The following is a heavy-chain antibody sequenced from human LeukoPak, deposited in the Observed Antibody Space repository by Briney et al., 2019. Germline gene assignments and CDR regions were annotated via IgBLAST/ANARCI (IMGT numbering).Heavy chain of an antibody. V-gene: IGHV3-48*02. CDR3: ARGGSGSPYFDY. CDR2: ISGSSSTI. J-gene: IGHJ4*02. CDR1: GFTFSTYW. Sequence: GGSLRLSCAASGFTFSTYWMTWVRQAPGKGLEWVSYISGSSSTIYHADSVKGRFTISRDNAKNSLYLQMNSLRDEDTAVYYCARGGSGSPYFDYWGQGTLVTVSS. D-gene: IGHD1-26*01.